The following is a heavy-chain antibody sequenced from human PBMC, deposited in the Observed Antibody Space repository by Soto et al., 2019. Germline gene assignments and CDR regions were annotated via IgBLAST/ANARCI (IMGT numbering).Heavy chain of an antibody. CDR3: AYSSTPFDY. V-gene: IGHV3-23*01. CDR1: GFTFSSYA. Sequence: EVQLLESGGGLVQPGGSLSLSCAASGFTFSSYAMSWVRQAPGKGLEWVSTISGSGGSTYYADSVKGRFTISRDNSKNTLYLQMNSLSAEDTAVYYCAYSSTPFDYWGQGTLVTVSS. J-gene: IGHJ4*02. D-gene: IGHD6-13*01. CDR2: ISGSGGST.